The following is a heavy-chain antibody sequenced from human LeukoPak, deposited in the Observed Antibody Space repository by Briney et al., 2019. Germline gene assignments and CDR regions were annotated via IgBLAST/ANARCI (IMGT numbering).Heavy chain of an antibody. CDR3: ARGSGVQVWSSLDY. CDR1: AFTFSSYS. CDR2: ISSSGSYI. Sequence: PGGSLRLSCAASAFTFSSYSMNWVRQAPGKGLEWVSSISSSGSYIYYVDSVKGRFTISRDNAKNSLHLQMNSLRAEDTAVYYCARGSGVQVWSSLDYWGQGTLGTVSS. V-gene: IGHV3-21*01. J-gene: IGHJ4*02. D-gene: IGHD5-18*01.